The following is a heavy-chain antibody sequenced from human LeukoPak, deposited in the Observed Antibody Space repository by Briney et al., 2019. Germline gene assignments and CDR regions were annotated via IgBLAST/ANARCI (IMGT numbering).Heavy chain of an antibody. V-gene: IGHV3-23*01. CDR3: ANMDVSGSSNYYYYYYMDV. J-gene: IGHJ6*03. CDR2: ISGSGGST. CDR1: GFTFSSYG. D-gene: IGHD3-10*01. Sequence: GGSLRLSCAASGFTFSSYGMSWVRQAPGKGLEWVSAISGSGGSTYYADSVKGRFTISRDNSKNTLYLQMNSLRAEDTAVYYCANMDVSGSSNYYYYYYMDVWGKGTTVTISS.